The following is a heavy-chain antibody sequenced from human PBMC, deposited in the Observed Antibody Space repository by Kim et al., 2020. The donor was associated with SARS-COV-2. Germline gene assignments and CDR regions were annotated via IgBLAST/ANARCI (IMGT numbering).Heavy chain of an antibody. CDR2: ISYDGSNK. CDR3: AKVLPTSTYYDFWSRCVGVSYYGMDV. Sequence: GGSLRLSCAASGFTFSSYGMHWVRQAPGKGLEWVAVISYDGSNKYYADSVKGRFTISRDNSKNTLYLQMNSLRAEDTAVYYCAKVLPTSTYYDFWSRCVGVSYYGMDVWGQGTTVTASS. V-gene: IGHV3-30*18. J-gene: IGHJ6*02. CDR1: GFTFSSYG. D-gene: IGHD3-3*01.